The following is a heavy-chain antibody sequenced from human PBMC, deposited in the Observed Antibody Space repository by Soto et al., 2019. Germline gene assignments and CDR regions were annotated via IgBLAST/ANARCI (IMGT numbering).Heavy chain of an antibody. CDR1: GFTFSSYG. CDR3: ARAYRDPYYFYYYMDV. CDR2: IWYDGSNK. D-gene: IGHD4-17*01. Sequence: QVQLVESGGGVVQPGRSLRLSCAASGFTFSSYGMHWVRQAPGKGLEWVAVIWYDGSNKYYADSVKGRFTISRDNSKNTLYLQMNSLRAEDTAAYYCARAYRDPYYFYYYMDVWGKGTTVTVSS. V-gene: IGHV3-33*01. J-gene: IGHJ6*03.